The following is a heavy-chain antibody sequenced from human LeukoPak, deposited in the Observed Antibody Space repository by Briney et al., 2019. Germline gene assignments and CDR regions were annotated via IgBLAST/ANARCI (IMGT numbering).Heavy chain of an antibody. D-gene: IGHD3-16*01. CDR3: ARQLLGTGDY. CDR1: GFTFSSYE. V-gene: IGHV3-48*03. J-gene: IGHJ4*02. CDR2: ISSSGTSM. Sequence: HPGGSLRLSCAASGFTFSSYEMNWVRQAPGKGLEWVSYISSSGTSMYYADSVKGRFTISRDNAKNSLYLQMNSLRAEDTAVYYCARQLLGTGDYWGQGTLVAVSS.